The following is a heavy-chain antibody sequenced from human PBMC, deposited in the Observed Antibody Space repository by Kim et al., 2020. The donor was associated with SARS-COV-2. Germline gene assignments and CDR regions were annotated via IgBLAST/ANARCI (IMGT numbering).Heavy chain of an antibody. J-gene: IGHJ6*02. CDR1: GFTFSDYY. V-gene: IGHV3-11*05. CDR3: ARATTTYFHYGMDV. CDR2: IGSSSVYT. Sequence: GGSLRLSCAASGFTFSDYYMSWIRQAPGKGLEWVSYIGSSSVYTNYADSMKGRFTISRDNAKNSLYLQMNSLRAEDTAIYYCARATTTYFHYGMDVWGQG. D-gene: IGHD5-12*01.